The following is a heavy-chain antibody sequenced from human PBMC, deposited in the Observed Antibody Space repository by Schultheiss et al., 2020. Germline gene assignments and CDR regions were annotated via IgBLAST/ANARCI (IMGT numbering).Heavy chain of an antibody. V-gene: IGHV4-34*12. D-gene: IGHD3-3*01. CDR3: ARLIDFSFYIDV. Sequence: SETLSLTCAVYGGSFSGYYWSWNRQPPGKGLEWIGYIFDSGRTYYNPSLKSRVTISVDTSKNQFSLKLSSVTAADTAVYYCARLIDFSFYIDVWGKGTAVTVSS. CDR1: GGSFSGYY. J-gene: IGHJ6*03. CDR2: IFDSGRT.